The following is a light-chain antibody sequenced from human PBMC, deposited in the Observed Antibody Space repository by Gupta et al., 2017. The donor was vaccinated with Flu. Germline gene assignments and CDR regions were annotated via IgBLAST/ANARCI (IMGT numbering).Light chain of an antibody. CDR2: STA. J-gene: IGLJ3*02. V-gene: IGLV7-43*01. CDR3: LLYQGGDEIWV. Sequence: QTVVTQEPSVTVSPGATVTLTCASSTGAVTAGSYANWFQQQPAQPPRPLTVSTANRHSWTPARFSGSLIGGKAALTLSGVQPEDEAEYFCLLYQGGDEIWVFGGGTKLTVL. CDR1: TGAVTAGSY.